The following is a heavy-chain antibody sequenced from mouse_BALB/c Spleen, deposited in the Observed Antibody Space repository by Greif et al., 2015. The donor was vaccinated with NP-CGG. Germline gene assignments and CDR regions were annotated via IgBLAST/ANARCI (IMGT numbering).Heavy chain of an antibody. CDR1: GYSITSGYY. J-gene: IGHJ4*01. Sequence: ESGPGLVKPSQSLSLTCSVTGYSITSGYYWNWIRQFPGNKLEWMGYITYDGSTNYNPSLQNRISITRDTSKNQFLRKLNSVTTEDTATYYGARDQLGMDYWGQGTSVTVSS. CDR3: ARDQLGMDY. CDR2: ITYDGST. D-gene: IGHD3-3*01. V-gene: IGHV3-6*02.